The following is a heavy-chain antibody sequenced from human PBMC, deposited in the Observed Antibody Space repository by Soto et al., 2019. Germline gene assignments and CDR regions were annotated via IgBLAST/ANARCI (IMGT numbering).Heavy chain of an antibody. CDR1: GGSISSGDYY. Sequence: SETLSLTCTVSGGSISSGDYYWSWIRQPPGKGLEWIGYIYYSGSTYYNPSLKSRVTISVDTSKNQFSLKLSSVTAADTAVYYCARFSGYNYYFDYWGQGTLVTVTS. V-gene: IGHV4-30-4*01. J-gene: IGHJ4*02. D-gene: IGHD3-22*01. CDR3: ARFSGYNYYFDY. CDR2: IYYSGST.